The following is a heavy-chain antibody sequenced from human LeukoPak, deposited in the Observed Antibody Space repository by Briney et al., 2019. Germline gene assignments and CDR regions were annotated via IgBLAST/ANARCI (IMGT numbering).Heavy chain of an antibody. Sequence: PSQTLSLTCTVSGGSISSGDYYWSWIRQPPGKGLEWIGYIYYSGSTYYNPSLKSRVTISVDTSKNQFSLKLSSVTAADTAVYYCAREASTVSSGYYSYYFDYWGQGTLVTVSS. CDR2: IYYSGST. D-gene: IGHD3-22*01. CDR3: AREASTVSSGYYSYYFDY. V-gene: IGHV4-30-4*01. CDR1: GGSISSGDYY. J-gene: IGHJ4*02.